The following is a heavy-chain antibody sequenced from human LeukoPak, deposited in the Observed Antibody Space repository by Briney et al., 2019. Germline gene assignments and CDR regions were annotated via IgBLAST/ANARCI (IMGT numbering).Heavy chain of an antibody. CDR1: GGSISSSSYY. J-gene: IGHJ6*04. V-gene: IGHV4-39*07. Sequence: SETLSLTCTVSGGSISSSSYYWGWIRQPPGKGLEWIGSIYYIGSTYYNPSLKSRVTISVDTSKNQFSLKLSSVTAADTAVYYWARDGGYYGSGSYLDVWGKGTTVTVSS. CDR2: IYYIGST. CDR3: ARDGGYYGSGSYLDV. D-gene: IGHD3-10*01.